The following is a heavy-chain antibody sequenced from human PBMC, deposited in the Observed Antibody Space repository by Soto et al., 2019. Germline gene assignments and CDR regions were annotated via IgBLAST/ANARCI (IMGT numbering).Heavy chain of an antibody. CDR1: GFTFGDYA. Sequence: PGGSLRLSCTASGFTFGDYAMSWVRQAPGKGLEWVGFIRSKAYGGTTDYAAPVKGRFTISRDDSKNTLYLQMNSLKTEDTAVYYCTTEPHSGYDYPAYYYGMDVWGQGTTVTVSS. CDR3: TTEPHSGYDYPAYYYGMDV. V-gene: IGHV3-49*04. CDR2: IRSKAYGGTT. D-gene: IGHD5-12*01. J-gene: IGHJ6*02.